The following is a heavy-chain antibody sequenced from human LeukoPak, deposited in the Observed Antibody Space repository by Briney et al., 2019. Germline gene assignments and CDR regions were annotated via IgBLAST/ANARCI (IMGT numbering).Heavy chain of an antibody. CDR3: AFTTGNYYLDS. V-gene: IGHV4-34*01. CDR1: GGSFSGYY. CDR2: INHSGST. J-gene: IGHJ4*02. D-gene: IGHD1-26*01. Sequence: SETLSLTCVVYGGSFSGYYWSWIRQPPGKGLEWIGEINHSGSTNYNPSLKSRVTVSVDTSKNQFSLKLSSVTAADTAVYYCAFTTGNYYLDSWGRGTLVTVSS.